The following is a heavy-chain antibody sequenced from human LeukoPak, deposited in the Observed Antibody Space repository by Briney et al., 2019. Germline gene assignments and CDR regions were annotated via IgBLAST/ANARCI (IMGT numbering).Heavy chain of an antibody. D-gene: IGHD3-22*01. V-gene: IGHV3-30*18. CDR2: ISYDGSNK. Sequence: TGGSLRLSCAASGFTFSSYAMHWVRQAPGKGLEWVAVISYDGSNKYYADSVKGRFTISRDNSKNTLYLQMNSLRAEDTAVYYCAKLHFPTYYYDSSGYYNGKIFDYWGQGTLVTVSS. J-gene: IGHJ4*02. CDR1: GFTFSSYA. CDR3: AKLHFPTYYYDSSGYYNGKIFDY.